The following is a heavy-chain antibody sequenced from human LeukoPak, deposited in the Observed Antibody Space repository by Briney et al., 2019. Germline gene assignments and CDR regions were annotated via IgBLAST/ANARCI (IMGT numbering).Heavy chain of an antibody. CDR3: ARDPHIVVVPAAIAFDI. J-gene: IGHJ3*02. CDR1: GFTFSSYG. Sequence: GGSLRLSCAASGFTFSSYGMHWVRQAPGKGLEWVAVISYDGSNKYYADSVKGRFTISRDNAKNSLYLQMNSLRAEDTAVYYCARDPHIVVVPAAIAFDIWGQGTMVTVSS. V-gene: IGHV3-30*03. CDR2: ISYDGSNK. D-gene: IGHD2-2*01.